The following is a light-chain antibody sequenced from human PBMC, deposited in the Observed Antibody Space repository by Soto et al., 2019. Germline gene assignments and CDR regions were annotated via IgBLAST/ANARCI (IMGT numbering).Light chain of an antibody. J-gene: IGKJ1*01. V-gene: IGKV3-15*01. Sequence: DIVMTQSPASLSVTPGERATLSCRASQSVSTNFAWYLQKPGQAPRLLIYGASTRATAVPARFTASGSGTEFTLSISSLQSDDFGVYYCQQYDTWPRTFGQGTKVDIK. CDR2: GAS. CDR3: QQYDTWPRT. CDR1: QSVSTN.